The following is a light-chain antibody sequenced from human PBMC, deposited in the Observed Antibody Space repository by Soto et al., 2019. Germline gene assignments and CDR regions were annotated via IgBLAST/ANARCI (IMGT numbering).Light chain of an antibody. CDR1: SSDVGNYNL. CDR2: EVN. Sequence: QSVLTQPASVSGSPGQSITISCTGTSSDVGNYNLVSWYQLHPGKGPKLMIYEVNKRPSGVSNRFSGSESGNTASLTISGLQAEDEADYYCCSYATTVVFGGGTKLTVL. CDR3: CSYATTVV. J-gene: IGLJ2*01. V-gene: IGLV2-23*02.